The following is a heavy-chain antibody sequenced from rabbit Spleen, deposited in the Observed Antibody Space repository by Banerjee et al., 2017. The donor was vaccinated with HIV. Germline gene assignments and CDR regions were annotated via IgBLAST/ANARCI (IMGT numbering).Heavy chain of an antibody. J-gene: IGHJ4*01. D-gene: IGHD8-1*01. CDR3: ARDGAGSSYFNL. CDR2: IDPVFGST. CDR1: GFTLSSYY. Sequence: QQLVESGGGLVKPGASLTLTCKASGFTLSSYYMNWVRQAPGKGLEWIGYIDPVFGSTYYANWVNGRFTISSHNAQNTLYLQLNSLTAADTATYFCARDGAGSSYFNLWGPGTLVTVS. V-gene: IGHV1S7*01.